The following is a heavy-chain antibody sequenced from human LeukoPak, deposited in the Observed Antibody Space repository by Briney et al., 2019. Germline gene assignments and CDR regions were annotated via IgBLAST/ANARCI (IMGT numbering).Heavy chain of an antibody. CDR2: IYYSGTT. D-gene: IGHD1-20*01. CDR3: GRPNWNDDYGY. Sequence: PSETLSLTCTVSGGSLSSYYWSWIRQPPGRGLEWIRHIYYSGTTNYNPSLNSRVTISVDTSKNQFSLNLSSVTAADTAVYCCGRPNWNDDYGYRGQGTLVTVSS. CDR1: GGSLSSYY. V-gene: IGHV4-59*01. J-gene: IGHJ4*02.